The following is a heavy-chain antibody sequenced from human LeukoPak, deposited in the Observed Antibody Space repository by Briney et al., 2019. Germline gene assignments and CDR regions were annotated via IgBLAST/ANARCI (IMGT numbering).Heavy chain of an antibody. CDR3: AKDLLSMTTVTTFDY. CDR2: INSDGSST. V-gene: IGHV3-74*01. CDR1: GFTFSSYW. D-gene: IGHD4-17*01. J-gene: IGHJ4*02. Sequence: GSLRLSCAASGFTFSSYWMHWVRQAPGKGLVWVSRINSDGSSTSYAGSVKGRFTISRDNAKNTLYLQMNSLRAEDTAVYYCAKDLLSMTTVTTFDYWGQGTLVTVSS.